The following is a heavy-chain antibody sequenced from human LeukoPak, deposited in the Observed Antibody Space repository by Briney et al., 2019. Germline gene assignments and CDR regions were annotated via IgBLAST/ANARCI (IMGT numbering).Heavy chain of an antibody. CDR3: VRDLQGALWFGELFPGWFDP. J-gene: IGHJ5*02. CDR1: GFTFSSDS. D-gene: IGHD3-10*01. CDR2: ISSSSSYI. Sequence: GGSLRLSSAPSGFTFSSDSMNCVRQAPGKGLEWGSSISSSSSYIYYADSVKGRFTTSRDNAKNSLYLQMNSLRAEDTAVYYCVRDLQGALWFGELFPGWFDPWGQGTLVTVSS. V-gene: IGHV3-21*01.